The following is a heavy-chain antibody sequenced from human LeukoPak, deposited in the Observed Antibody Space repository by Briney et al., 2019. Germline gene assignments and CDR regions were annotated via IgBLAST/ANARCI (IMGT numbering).Heavy chain of an antibody. CDR3: ARAGYSSSWYDFWFDP. Sequence: SETLSLTCTVSGGSISSYYWSWIWQPPGKGLEWIGYIYYSGSTNYNPSLKSRVTISVDTSKNQFSLKLSSVTAADTAVYYCARAGYSSSWYDFWFDPWGQGTLVTVSS. V-gene: IGHV4-59*01. CDR2: IYYSGST. CDR1: GGSISSYY. J-gene: IGHJ5*02. D-gene: IGHD6-13*01.